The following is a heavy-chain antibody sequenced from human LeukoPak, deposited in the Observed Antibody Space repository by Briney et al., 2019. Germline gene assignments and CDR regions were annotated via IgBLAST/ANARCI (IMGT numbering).Heavy chain of an antibody. D-gene: IGHD6-19*01. Sequence: PSETLSLTCAVYGGSFSGYYWSWIRQPPGKGLEWIGEINHSGSTNYNPSLKSRVTISVDTSKNQFSLKLSSVTAADTAMYYCARSYSSGWYHYWGQGTLVTVPS. CDR2: INHSGST. CDR3: ARSYSSGWYHY. J-gene: IGHJ4*02. CDR1: GGSFSGYY. V-gene: IGHV4-34*01.